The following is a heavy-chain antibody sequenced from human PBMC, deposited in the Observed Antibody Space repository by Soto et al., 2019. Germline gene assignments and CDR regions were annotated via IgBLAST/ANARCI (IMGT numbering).Heavy chain of an antibody. CDR1: GGSISSGGYY. CDR3: ARGFGDFWSGYDRVRTTFDY. J-gene: IGHJ4*02. CDR2: IYYSGST. D-gene: IGHD3-3*01. V-gene: IGHV4-31*03. Sequence: SETLSLTCTVSGGSISSGGYYWSWIRQHPGKGLEWIGYIYYSGSTYYNPSLKSRVTISVDTSKNQFSLKLSSVTAADTAVYYCARGFGDFWSGYDRVRTTFDYWGQGTLVTVSS.